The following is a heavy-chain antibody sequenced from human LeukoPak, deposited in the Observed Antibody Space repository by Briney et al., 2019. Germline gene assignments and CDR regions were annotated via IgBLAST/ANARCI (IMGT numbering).Heavy chain of an antibody. D-gene: IGHD3-22*01. CDR1: GYTFTSYG. J-gene: IGHJ4*02. CDR3: ARTPYYYDSSGYSQESDY. CDR2: ISAYNGNT. V-gene: IGHV1-18*01. Sequence: GASVKVSCKASGYTFTSYGISWVRQAPGQGLEWMGWISAYNGNTNYAQKLQGRVTMTTDTSTSTAYMELRSLRSDDTAVYYCARTPYYYDSSGYSQESDYWGQGTLVTVSS.